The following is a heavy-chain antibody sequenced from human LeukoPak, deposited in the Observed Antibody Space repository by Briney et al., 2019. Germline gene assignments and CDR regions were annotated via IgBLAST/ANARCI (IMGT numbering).Heavy chain of an antibody. CDR2: ISYDGSNK. V-gene: IGHV3-30-3*01. CDR1: GFTFSSYA. CDR3: ARDQDEYFQH. Sequence: PGESLRLSCAASGFTFSSYAMHWVRQAPGKGLEWVAVISYDGSNKYYADSVKGRFTISRDNSKNTLYLQMNSLRAEDTAVYYCARDQDEYFQHWGQGTLVTVSS. J-gene: IGHJ1*01.